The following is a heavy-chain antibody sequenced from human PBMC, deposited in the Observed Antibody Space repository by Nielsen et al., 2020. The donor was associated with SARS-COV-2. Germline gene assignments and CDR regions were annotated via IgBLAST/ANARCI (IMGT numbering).Heavy chain of an antibody. D-gene: IGHD6-13*01. CDR3: AGARIAAGAFDI. CDR1: GFTFSSYS. J-gene: IGHJ3*02. V-gene: IGHV3-48*01. CDR2: ISSSSTI. Sequence: GESLKISCAASGFTFSSYSMNWVRQAPGKGLEWVSYISSSSTIYYADSVKGRFTISRDNAKNSLYLQMNSLRAEDTAVYYCAGARIAAGAFDIWGQGTMVTVSS.